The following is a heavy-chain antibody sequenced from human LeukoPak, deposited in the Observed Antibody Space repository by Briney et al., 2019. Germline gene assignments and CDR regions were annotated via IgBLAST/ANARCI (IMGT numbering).Heavy chain of an antibody. J-gene: IGHJ4*02. CDR1: GFTFDDYT. Sequence: AGGSLRLSCATSGFTFDDYTMHWVRQRPGKGLEWVSFINWDGSRISYADSVKGRFTISRDNSKSSLFLQMSGLSTADTALYYCAKGYGYGFGPYYYDYWGQGTLVTVSS. CDR2: INWDGSRI. V-gene: IGHV3-43*01. D-gene: IGHD5-18*01. CDR3: AKGYGYGFGPYYYDY.